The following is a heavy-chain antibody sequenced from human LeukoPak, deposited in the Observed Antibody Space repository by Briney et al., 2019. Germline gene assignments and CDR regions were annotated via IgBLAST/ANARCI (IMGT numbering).Heavy chain of an antibody. CDR3: ARVRGLQLWLSPSWFDP. CDR1: GGSISSSSYY. J-gene: IGHJ5*02. V-gene: IGHV4-39*07. Sequence: PSETLSLTCTVSGGSISSSSYYWGWIRQPPGKGLEWIGSIYYSGSTYYNPSLKSRVTISVDTSKNQFSLKLSSVTAADTAVYYCARVRGLQLWLSPSWFDPWGQGTLVTVSS. CDR2: IYYSGST. D-gene: IGHD5-18*01.